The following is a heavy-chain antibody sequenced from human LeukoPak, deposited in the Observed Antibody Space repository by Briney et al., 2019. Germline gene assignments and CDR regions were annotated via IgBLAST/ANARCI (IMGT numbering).Heavy chain of an antibody. CDR3: ARERNGRYVPNFDS. D-gene: IGHD2-8*01. J-gene: IGHJ4*02. CDR1: GFTFSNNW. Sequence: GGSLRLSCAASGFTFSNNWMTWVRQAPGKGLEWVANIKQDGSEKYYVDSVKGRFTISRDNAKTSLYLQVNSLRAEDTAVYYCARERNGRYVPNFDSWGQGTLVTVSS. CDR2: IKQDGSEK. V-gene: IGHV3-7*01.